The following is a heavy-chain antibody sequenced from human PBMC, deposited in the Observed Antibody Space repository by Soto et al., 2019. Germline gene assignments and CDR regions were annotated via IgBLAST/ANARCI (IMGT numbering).Heavy chain of an antibody. CDR2: IIPRFGTT. D-gene: IGHD3-22*01. CDR3: AVVDMSDNAAENYFYPMDV. Sequence: QVQLVQSGAEVKKPGSSVKVCCKASGGTLRRYAISWVRQAPGRGLEWMGGIIPRFGTTSYAQTEKLQGRLTISADGHMITASTELSSLRSEDTAVYFCAVVDMSDNAAENYFYPMDVWGQGTTVIFSS. V-gene: IGHV1-69*01. J-gene: IGHJ6*02. CDR1: GGTLRRYA.